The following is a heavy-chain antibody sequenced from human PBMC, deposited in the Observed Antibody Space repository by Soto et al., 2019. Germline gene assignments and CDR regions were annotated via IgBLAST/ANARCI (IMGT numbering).Heavy chain of an antibody. D-gene: IGHD2-15*01. CDR3: AKGGGGGRCSYYYYGMDV. CDR1: GCTFSSYA. CDR2: IIGSGGST. J-gene: IGHJ6*02. V-gene: IGHV3-23*01. Sequence: PXGSLRLSCAAAGCTFSSYAMSWVRQAPGKGLEWVSAIIGSGGSTYYADSVKGRFTISRDNAKNTLYLQMNSLRAEDTAVYYCAKGGGGGRCSYYYYGMDVWGPGTTVTVSS.